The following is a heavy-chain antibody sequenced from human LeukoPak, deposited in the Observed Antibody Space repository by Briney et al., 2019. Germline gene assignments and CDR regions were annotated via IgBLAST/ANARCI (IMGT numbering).Heavy chain of an antibody. CDR1: GFTFSSYS. Sequence: GGSLRLSCAASGFTFSSYSMNWVRQAPGKGLEWVSYISSGSITIYYADSVKGRFTISRDNAKNSLYLQMNSLRDEDTVVYYCARDSHFQTSSGYSLDYWGQGTLVTVSS. V-gene: IGHV3-48*02. J-gene: IGHJ4*02. D-gene: IGHD3-22*01. CDR2: ISSGSITI. CDR3: ARDSHFQTSSGYSLDY.